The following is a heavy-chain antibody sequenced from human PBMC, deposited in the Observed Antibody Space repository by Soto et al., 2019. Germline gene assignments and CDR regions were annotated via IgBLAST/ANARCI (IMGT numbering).Heavy chain of an antibody. CDR3: ARDGEWEPRGTVNWFDP. CDR1: GFTFSSYS. J-gene: IGHJ5*02. Sequence: VGSLRLSCAASGFTFSSYSMNWVRQAPGKGLEWVSYISSSSSTIYYADSVKGRFTISRDNAKNSLYLQMNSLRAEDTAVYYCARDGEWEPRGTVNWFDPWGQGTLVTVSS. D-gene: IGHD1-26*01. CDR2: ISSSSSTI. V-gene: IGHV3-48*01.